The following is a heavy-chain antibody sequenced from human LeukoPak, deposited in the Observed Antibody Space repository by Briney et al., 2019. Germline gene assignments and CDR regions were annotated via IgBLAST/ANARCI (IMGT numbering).Heavy chain of an antibody. CDR3: ARCSGNYLFDD. Sequence: GGSVKVSCKASVCTPTAYYIQWGRQAPGQGLECIGGFNPNTGDTDYAQEFQVRVTVTRSTSISTSYMELSSLRSDNTAVYYCARCSGNYLFDDWGQRSLLTVSS. D-gene: IGHD1-26*01. J-gene: IGHJ4*02. CDR1: VCTPTAYY. CDR2: FNPNTGDT. V-gene: IGHV1-2*02.